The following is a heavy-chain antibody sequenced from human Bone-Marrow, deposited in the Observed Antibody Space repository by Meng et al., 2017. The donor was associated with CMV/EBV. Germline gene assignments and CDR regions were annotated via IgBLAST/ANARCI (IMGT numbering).Heavy chain of an antibody. V-gene: IGHV4-59*01. CDR1: GCSISSYY. Sequence: SETLSLTCTVSGCSISSYYSNWIRQPPGKGLEWIGYIYYSGSTNYSPYFKSRVTISVDTSKNQFPLKLSSVTAADTAMYYCARSLEYSSPLLAYWGQGTLVTVSS. J-gene: IGHJ4*02. CDR3: ARSLEYSSPLLAY. D-gene: IGHD6-6*01. CDR2: IYYSGST.